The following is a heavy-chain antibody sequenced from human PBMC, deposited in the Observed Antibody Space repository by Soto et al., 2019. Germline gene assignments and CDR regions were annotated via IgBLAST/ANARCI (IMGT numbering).Heavy chain of an antibody. Sequence: EVQLLESGGGLVQPGGPLRLSCAASGFTFSNFAMAWVRQVPGQGLEWVSCISGAGGSVYYAYSVKGRFTLSRDNSRNTVYLQIDSLRAEDTAVYYCAKGRDGHNFVFDLWGQGTLVTVSS. V-gene: IGHV3-23*01. J-gene: IGHJ4*02. CDR2: ISGAGGSV. CDR1: GFTFSNFA. CDR3: AKGRDGHNFVFDL.